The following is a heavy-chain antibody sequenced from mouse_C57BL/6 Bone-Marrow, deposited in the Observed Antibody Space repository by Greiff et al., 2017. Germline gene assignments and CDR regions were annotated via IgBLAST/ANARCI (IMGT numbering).Heavy chain of an antibody. J-gene: IGHJ1*03. Sequence: VQLQQPGAELVKPGASVKLSCKASGYTFTSYWMHWVKPRPGQGLEWIGMIHPNSGSTNYNEKFKSKATLTVDKSSSTAYMQLSSLTSEDSAVYYCAIYGNYWYFDVWGTGTTVTVSS. CDR2: IHPNSGST. D-gene: IGHD2-1*01. CDR3: AIYGNYWYFDV. V-gene: IGHV1-64*01. CDR1: GYTFTSYW.